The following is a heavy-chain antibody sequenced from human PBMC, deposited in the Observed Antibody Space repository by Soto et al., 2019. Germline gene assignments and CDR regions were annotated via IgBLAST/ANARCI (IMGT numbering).Heavy chain of an antibody. Sequence: PLGGLRLSCAASGFTFSSYWMSWVRQAPGKGLEWVANIKQDGSEKYYVDSVKGRFTISRDNAKNSLYLQMNSLRVEDTAVYYCAKKVPGSNPLDSWGQGALVTVTS. CDR1: GFTFSSYW. V-gene: IGHV3-7*03. D-gene: IGHD1-1*01. J-gene: IGHJ4*02. CDR2: IKQDGSEK. CDR3: AKKVPGSNPLDS.